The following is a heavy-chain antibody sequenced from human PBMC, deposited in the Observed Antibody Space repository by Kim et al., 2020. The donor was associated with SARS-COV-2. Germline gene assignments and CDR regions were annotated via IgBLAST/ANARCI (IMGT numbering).Heavy chain of an antibody. CDR1: GFPFSDYI. CDR3: ARESGLATAGCVGDY. CDR2: ISGRSTYI. Sequence: GGSLRLSCAASGFPFSDYIMNWVRQAPGKGLEWVSSISGRSTYIYYADSVKGRFTVSRDNAKNSLFLQMNSLKAEDTAVYYCARESGLATAGCVGDYWGLGTLVTVSS. V-gene: IGHV3-21*06. D-gene: IGHD6-13*01. J-gene: IGHJ4*02.